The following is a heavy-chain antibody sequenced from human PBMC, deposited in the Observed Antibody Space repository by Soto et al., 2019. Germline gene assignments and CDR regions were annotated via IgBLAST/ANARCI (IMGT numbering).Heavy chain of an antibody. CDR3: ARGSRRGYFVHNFDY. J-gene: IGHJ4*02. CDR1: GGSISSYY. CDR2: IYYSGST. Sequence: SETLSLTCTVSGGSISSYYWSWIRQPPGKGLEWIGYIYYSGSTNYNPSLKSRVTISVDTSKNQFSLKLSSVTAADTAVYYCARGSRRGYFVHNFDYWGQGTLVTVSX. D-gene: IGHD3-22*01. V-gene: IGHV4-59*01.